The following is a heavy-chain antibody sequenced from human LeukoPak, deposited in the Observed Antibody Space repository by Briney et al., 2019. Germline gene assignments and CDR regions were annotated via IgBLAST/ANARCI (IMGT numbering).Heavy chain of an antibody. CDR2: IKQDGGEK. Sequence: GGSLRLSCAASEFTFSSYWMSWVRQAPGKGLEWVANIKQDGGEKYYLDSVKGRFSVSRDNAKNSLYLQMNSLRAEDTAVYYCARVGARQILEYWGQGTLVTVSS. J-gene: IGHJ4*02. CDR3: ARVGARQILEY. CDR1: EFTFSSYW. D-gene: IGHD4-17*01. V-gene: IGHV3-7*01.